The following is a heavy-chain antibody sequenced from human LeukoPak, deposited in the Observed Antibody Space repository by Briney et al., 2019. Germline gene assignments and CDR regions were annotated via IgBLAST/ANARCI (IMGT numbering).Heavy chain of an antibody. J-gene: IGHJ4*02. CDR3: ATIKRGSIFGYFDF. D-gene: IGHD5-18*01. CDR2: MFDSVNT. Sequence: SETLFLTCTVSGGSLTSHFWSWIRQPPGKGLEWIAYMFDSVNTKDNPSLKSRLTLSADTSKNQFSLRLSSVTAADTAVYYCATIKRGSIFGYFDFWGQGIEVTVSS. V-gene: IGHV4-59*11. CDR1: GGSLTSHF.